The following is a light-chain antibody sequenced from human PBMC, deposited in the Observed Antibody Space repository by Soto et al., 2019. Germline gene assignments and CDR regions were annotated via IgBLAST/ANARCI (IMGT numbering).Light chain of an antibody. CDR2: GAS. V-gene: IGKV3-15*01. Sequence: EIVMTQSPATLSVSPGERATLSCRASQSVSSNLAWYQQKPGQAPRLLIYGASTRATGIPARFSGSGSGTDFTLTISSLQSEAFAVYYCQQYNNWPGTFGPGTKVDIK. CDR1: QSVSSN. CDR3: QQYNNWPGT. J-gene: IGKJ3*01.